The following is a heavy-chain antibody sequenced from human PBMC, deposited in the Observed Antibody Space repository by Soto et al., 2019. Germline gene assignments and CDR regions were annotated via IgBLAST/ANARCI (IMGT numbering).Heavy chain of an antibody. CDR3: ARDKLGDYYDSSGPDAFDI. CDR2: IIPIFGTA. D-gene: IGHD3-22*01. J-gene: IGHJ3*02. CDR1: GGTFSSYA. Sequence: ASVKVSCKASGGTFSSYAISWVRQAPGQGLEWMGGIIPIFGTANYAQKFQGRVTITADKSTSTAYMELSSLRSEDTAVYYCARDKLGDYYDSSGPDAFDIWGQGTMVTVSS. V-gene: IGHV1-69*06.